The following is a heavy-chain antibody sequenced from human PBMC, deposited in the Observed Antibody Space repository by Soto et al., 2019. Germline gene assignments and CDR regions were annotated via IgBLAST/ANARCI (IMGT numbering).Heavy chain of an antibody. Sequence: QVQLVESGGGVVQSGRYLRLSCAASGFTFSTSGMHWIRQAPGNGLEWVAMISHDGGATYYVDSVKGRFTISRATDKNTLHLQMDSLRPEDTATYYCAKDWGSSGWYNWFDPWGQGTLVTVSS. CDR3: AKDWGSSGWYNWFDP. J-gene: IGHJ5*02. CDR1: GFTFSTSG. CDR2: ISHDGGAT. V-gene: IGHV3-30*18. D-gene: IGHD6-13*01.